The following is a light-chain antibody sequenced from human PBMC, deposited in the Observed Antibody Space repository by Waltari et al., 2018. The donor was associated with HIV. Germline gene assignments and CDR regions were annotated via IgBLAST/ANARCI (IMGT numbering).Light chain of an antibody. CDR3: QSTDISGTLGVV. CDR2: KDN. Sequence: SYELTQPHSVSVSPGQTARITCSGAAFPKQYAYWYQQKPGQAPLLVILKDNERPSGIPERFSGSSSGTTVTLTISGVQAEDEADYYCQSTDISGTLGVVFGGGTKLTVL. J-gene: IGLJ2*01. CDR1: AFPKQY. V-gene: IGLV3-25*03.